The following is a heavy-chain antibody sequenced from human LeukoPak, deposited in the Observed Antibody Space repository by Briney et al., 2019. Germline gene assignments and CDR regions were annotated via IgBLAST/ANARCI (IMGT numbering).Heavy chain of an antibody. V-gene: IGHV4-34*01. CDR3: ARGPYSGSYQGLYWAY. CDR2: INHSGST. D-gene: IGHD1-26*01. J-gene: IGHJ4*02. Sequence: SETLSLTCAVYGGSFSGYYWSWIRQPPGKGLEWIGEINHSGSTNYNPSLKSRVTISVDTSKNQFSLKLSSVTAADTAVYYCARGPYSGSYQGLYWAYWGQGTLVTVSS. CDR1: GGSFSGYY.